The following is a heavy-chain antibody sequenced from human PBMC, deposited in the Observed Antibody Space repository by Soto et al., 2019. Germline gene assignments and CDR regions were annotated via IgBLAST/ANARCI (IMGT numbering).Heavy chain of an antibody. CDR1: GGTFSSYA. V-gene: IGHV1-3*01. CDR3: ARHAVIAAAGIGAFDI. CDR2: INAGNGNT. Sequence: ASVKFSCKASGGTFSSYAISWVRQAPGQGLEWMGWINAGNGNTKYSQKFQGRVTITRDTSASTAYMELSSLRSEDTAVYYCARHAVIAAAGIGAFDIWGQGTMVTVSS. D-gene: IGHD6-13*01. J-gene: IGHJ3*02.